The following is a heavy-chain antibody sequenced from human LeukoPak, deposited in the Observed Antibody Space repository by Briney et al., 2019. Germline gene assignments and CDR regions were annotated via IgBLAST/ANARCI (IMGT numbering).Heavy chain of an antibody. CDR2: ISHTGSTM. D-gene: IGHD3-10*01. J-gene: IGHJ3*01. V-gene: IGHV3-48*01. Sequence: PGGSLRLSCAASGFSFSSYSMNWVRQAPGKGLEWVSYISHTGSTMSYADSVKGRFTISRDDSKNTMSLQMNSLRVDDTAVYYCARGPDPVLRGPRRSFDLWGQGTMVTVSS. CDR3: ARGPDPVLRGPRRSFDL. CDR1: GFSFSSYS.